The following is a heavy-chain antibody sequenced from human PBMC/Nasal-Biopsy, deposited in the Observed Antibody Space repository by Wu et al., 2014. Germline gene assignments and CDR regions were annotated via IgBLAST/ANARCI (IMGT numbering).Heavy chain of an antibody. V-gene: IGHV4-28*02. D-gene: IGHD1-26*01. CDR1: NYSITTYNW. CDR3: ASHGTPHYFYFYGMEV. Sequence: TLSLTCSVSNYSITTYNWWGWIRQPPGKGLEWVGYIYSTGTTYYNPSLKSRVTISVDTSKNQFSLRLNSVTASDTARYYCASHGTPHYFYFYGMEVWGQGTTVTVSS. CDR2: IYSTGTT. J-gene: IGHJ6*02.